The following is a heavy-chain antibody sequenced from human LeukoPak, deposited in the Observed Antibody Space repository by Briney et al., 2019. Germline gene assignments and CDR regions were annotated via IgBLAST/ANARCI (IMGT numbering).Heavy chain of an antibody. Sequence: PSETLSLTCTVSGGSISSSSYYWGWIRQPPGKGLEWIGYIYYSGSTNYNPSLKSRVTMSVDTSKNQFSLKLSSVTAADTAVYYCARVNPKRYCSSTSCYLTFDYWGQGTLVTVSS. CDR2: IYYSGST. CDR1: GGSISSSSYY. V-gene: IGHV4-61*05. J-gene: IGHJ4*02. CDR3: ARVNPKRYCSSTSCYLTFDY. D-gene: IGHD2-2*01.